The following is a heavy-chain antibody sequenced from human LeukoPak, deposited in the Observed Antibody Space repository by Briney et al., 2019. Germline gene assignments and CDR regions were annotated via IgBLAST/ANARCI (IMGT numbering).Heavy chain of an antibody. CDR1: GYTFTGYY. CDR2: INPSGGST. Sequence: ASVKVSCKASGYTFTGYYMHWVRQAPGQGLEWMGIINPSGGSTSYAQKFQGRVTMTRDMSTSTVYMELSSLRSEDTAVYYCARTYYDILTGYPTPFDYWGQGTLVTVSS. D-gene: IGHD3-9*01. CDR3: ARTYYDILTGYPTPFDY. V-gene: IGHV1-46*01. J-gene: IGHJ4*02.